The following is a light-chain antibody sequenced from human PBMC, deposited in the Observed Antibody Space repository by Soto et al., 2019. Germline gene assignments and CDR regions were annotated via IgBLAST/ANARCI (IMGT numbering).Light chain of an antibody. V-gene: IGKV2D-29*02. J-gene: IGKJ5*01. CDR1: QSLLHITGETF. Sequence: DFVMTQSPLSLPVTAGQPASISCKSSQSLLHITGETFLFWYLQKPGQSPQLLIYEVSTRVSGVPDRFSGSGSGTDFTLEISRVETDDVGIYYCMQSTQLPPTFGQGTRLEIK. CDR3: MQSTQLPPT. CDR2: EVS.